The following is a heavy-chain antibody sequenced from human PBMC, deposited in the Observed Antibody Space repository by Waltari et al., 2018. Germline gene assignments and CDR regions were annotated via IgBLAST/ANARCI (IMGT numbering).Heavy chain of an antibody. J-gene: IGHJ4*02. Sequence: EVQLVESGGGLVQPGGSLRLPCAASGFTFSSYDMHWVRQATGKGLEWVSAIGTAGDTYYPGSVKGRFTRSRENAKNSLYLQMNSRGAGDTAVYYCARGGSSSWDIDYWGQGTLVTVSS. CDR1: GFTFSSYD. CDR3: ARGGSSSWDIDY. D-gene: IGHD6-13*01. CDR2: IGTAGDT. V-gene: IGHV3-13*01.